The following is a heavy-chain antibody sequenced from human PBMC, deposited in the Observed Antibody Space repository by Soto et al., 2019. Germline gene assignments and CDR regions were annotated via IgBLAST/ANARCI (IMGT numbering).Heavy chain of an antibody. CDR1: GGSISSGGYY. CDR3: ARYDILLVPASMPYYYYYGMDV. V-gene: IGHV4-31*03. J-gene: IGHJ6*02. Sequence: PSETLSLTCTVSGGSISSGGYYWSWIRQHPGKGLEWIGYIYYSGSTYYNPSLKSRVTISVDTSKNQFSLKLSSVTAADTAVYYCARYDILLVPASMPYYYYYGMDVWGQGTTVTVSS. CDR2: IYYSGST. D-gene: IGHD2-2*01.